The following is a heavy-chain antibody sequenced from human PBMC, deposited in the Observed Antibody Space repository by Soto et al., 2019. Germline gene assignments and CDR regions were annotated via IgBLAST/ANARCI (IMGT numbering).Heavy chain of an antibody. CDR3: ARVGATVNFDY. V-gene: IGHV4-30-4*01. CDR2: IYYSGST. D-gene: IGHD1-26*01. Sequence: PSETLSLTCTVSGGSISSGDYYWSWIRQPPGKGLEWIGYIYYSGSTYYNPSLKSRVTISVDTSKNQFSLKLSSVTAADTAVYYCARVGATVNFDYWGQGTLVTVSS. J-gene: IGHJ4*02. CDR1: GGSISSGDYY.